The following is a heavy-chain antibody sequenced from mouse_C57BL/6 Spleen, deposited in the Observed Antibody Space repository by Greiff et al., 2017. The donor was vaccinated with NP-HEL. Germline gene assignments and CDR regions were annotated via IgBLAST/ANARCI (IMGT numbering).Heavy chain of an antibody. D-gene: IGHD2-3*01. CDR2: IDPNSGGT. CDR1: GYTFTSYW. V-gene: IGHV1-72*01. CDR3: SRPTYDGNGYFDY. J-gene: IGHJ2*01. Sequence: QVQLQQPGAELVKPGASVKLSCKASGYTFTSYWMHWVKQRPGRGLEWIGRIDPNSGGTKYNEKFKSKATLTVAKSSSTAYMQLSSLTSDDSAVYYCSRPTYDGNGYFDYWGQGTTLTVSS.